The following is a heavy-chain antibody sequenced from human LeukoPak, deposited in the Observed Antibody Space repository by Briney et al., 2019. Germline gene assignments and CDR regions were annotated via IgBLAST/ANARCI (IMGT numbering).Heavy chain of an antibody. CDR3: ARGGVYSYGSFDY. CDR2: INSDGSST. CDR1: GFTFSSYW. J-gene: IGHJ4*02. Sequence: GGSLRLSCAASGFTFSSYWMHWVRQAPGKGLVWVSRINSDGSSTSYADSVKGRLTMSRDKAKNTLYVQMNSLRAEDTAVYYCARGGVYSYGSFDYWGQGTLVTVSS. V-gene: IGHV3-74*01. D-gene: IGHD5-18*01.